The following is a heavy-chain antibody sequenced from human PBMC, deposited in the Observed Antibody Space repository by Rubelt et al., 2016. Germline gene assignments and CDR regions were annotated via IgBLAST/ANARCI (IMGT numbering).Heavy chain of an antibody. Sequence: QVQLQQWGAGLLKPSETLSLTCAVYGGSFSGYYWSWIRQPPGKGLEWIGEINHSGSTNYNPSLKGGGTISVDTSKNQFSLKLSSVTAADTAVYYWARLGVVAGIDYWGQGTLVTVSS. CDR3: ARLGVVAGIDY. J-gene: IGHJ4*02. V-gene: IGHV4-34*01. CDR2: INHSGST. D-gene: IGHD6-19*01. CDR1: GGSFSGYY.